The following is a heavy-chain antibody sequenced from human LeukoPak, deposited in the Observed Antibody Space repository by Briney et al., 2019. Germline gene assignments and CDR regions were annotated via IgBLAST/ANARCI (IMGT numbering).Heavy chain of an antibody. CDR3: AKDGSTWIQPLDY. CDR2: IRYDGSDK. D-gene: IGHD5-18*01. Sequence: PGGSLRLSCAASEFTFSSYGMNWVRQAPGKGLEWVAFIRYDGSDKYYADSVKGRFTISRDSSRSTLYLQMNSLRVEDTAVYYCAKDGSTWIQPLDYWGQGTLVTVSS. V-gene: IGHV3-30*02. J-gene: IGHJ4*02. CDR1: EFTFSSYG.